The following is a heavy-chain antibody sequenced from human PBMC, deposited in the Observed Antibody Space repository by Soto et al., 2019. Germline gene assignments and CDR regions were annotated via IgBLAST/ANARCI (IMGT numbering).Heavy chain of an antibody. J-gene: IGHJ5*02. CDR2: INAGNRDT. CDR1: GYIFMNYA. CDR3: ARVPRYSYDIVAVPAVMFDDWFDP. V-gene: IGHV1-3*01. Sequence: QVRLVQSGAEVKRPGASVKVSCKASGYIFMNYAVHWVRQAPGQSLEWVGWINAGNRDTKYSQRLQGRVTITRDTSAKKAYMELSSLRSEAPAVYYCARVPRYSYDIVAVPAVMFDDWFDPWGQGTLVTVSS. D-gene: IGHD2-2*01.